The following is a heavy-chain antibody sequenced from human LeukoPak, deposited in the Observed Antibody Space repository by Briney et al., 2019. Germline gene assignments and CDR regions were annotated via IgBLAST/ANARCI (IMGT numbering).Heavy chain of an antibody. CDR3: ARRPSGSKPFDY. D-gene: IGHD6-25*01. CDR1: GGSISSDY. Sequence: ETLSLTCTVSGGSISSDYWSWIRQPPGKGLEWIGYIYYIGSTNYNPSLKSRVTISVDTSKNQFSLKLSSVTAADTAVYYCARRPSGSKPFDYWGQGTLVTVSS. CDR2: IYYIGST. V-gene: IGHV4-59*08. J-gene: IGHJ4*02.